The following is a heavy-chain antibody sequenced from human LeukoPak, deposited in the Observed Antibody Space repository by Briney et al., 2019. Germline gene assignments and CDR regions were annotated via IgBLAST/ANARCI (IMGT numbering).Heavy chain of an antibody. CDR2: ISITGST. Sequence: PLDTLSLTCAVSGGSITTHYWSWIRQPAGKGLEWIGRISITGSTNYNPSLKSRVTMSIDTSKNQFSLNLSSVTAADTAVYYCAREVEMATQFDYWDQGTLVTVSS. CDR1: GGSITTHY. D-gene: IGHD5-24*01. J-gene: IGHJ4*02. CDR3: AREVEMATQFDY. V-gene: IGHV4-4*07.